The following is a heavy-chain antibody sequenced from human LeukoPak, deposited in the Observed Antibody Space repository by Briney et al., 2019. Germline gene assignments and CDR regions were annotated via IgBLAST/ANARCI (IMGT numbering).Heavy chain of an antibody. Sequence: PGGSLRLSCAASGFTFSNYWMHWVRQAPGKGLVWVSRINTDGSSTNYADSVKGRFTISRDNAKNTLYLQMNGLRAEDTAVYYCARYGLTTQVYWGQGTLVTVSS. CDR1: GFTFSNYW. J-gene: IGHJ4*02. CDR3: ARYGLTTQVY. D-gene: IGHD1-1*01. CDR2: INTDGSST. V-gene: IGHV3-74*01.